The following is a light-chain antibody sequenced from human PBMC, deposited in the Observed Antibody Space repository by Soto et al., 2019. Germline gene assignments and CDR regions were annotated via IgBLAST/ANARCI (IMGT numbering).Light chain of an antibody. V-gene: IGKV3-15*01. CDR3: QQYNNWPNKSVWT. CDR2: GAA. Sequence: EIVMTQSPGPLSLSPGERATLSCRSSQSVSSSDLAWYQQKPGQAPRLLIYGAATRATGIPARFSGSGSGTEFTLTISSLQSEDFAVYDCQQYNNWPNKSVWTFGQGTKVDIK. J-gene: IGKJ1*01. CDR1: QSVSSS.